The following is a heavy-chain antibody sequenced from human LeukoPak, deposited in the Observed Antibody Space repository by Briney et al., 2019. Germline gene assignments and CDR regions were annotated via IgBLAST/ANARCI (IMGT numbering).Heavy chain of an antibody. CDR2: IIPIFGTA. Sequence: GASVTVSFKASGGTFSSYAISWVRQAPGQGLEWMGGIIPIFGTANYAQKFQGRVTITADESTSTAYMELSSLRSEDTAVYYCASGYSGSYGTTFDIWGQGTMVTVSS. J-gene: IGHJ3*02. D-gene: IGHD1-26*01. CDR3: ASGYSGSYGTTFDI. V-gene: IGHV1-69*13. CDR1: GGTFSSYA.